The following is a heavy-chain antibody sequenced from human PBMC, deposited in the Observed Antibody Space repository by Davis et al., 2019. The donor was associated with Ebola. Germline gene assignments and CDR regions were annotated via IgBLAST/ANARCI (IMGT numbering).Heavy chain of an antibody. J-gene: IGHJ6*02. CDR2: IYSGGST. D-gene: IGHD6-19*01. Sequence: GESLKISCTASGFTFSNAWMSWVRQAPGKGLEWVSVIYSGGSTNYADSVKGRVTISRDNSKNTLYLQMNSLRAEDTAVYYCAKGVKYSGWYVNYGMDVWGQGTTVTVSS. CDR3: AKGVKYSGWYVNYGMDV. CDR1: GFTFSNAW. V-gene: IGHV3-66*02.